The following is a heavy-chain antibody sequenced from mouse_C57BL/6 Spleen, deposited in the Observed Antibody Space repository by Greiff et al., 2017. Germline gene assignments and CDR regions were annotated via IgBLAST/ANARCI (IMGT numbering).Heavy chain of an antibody. V-gene: IGHV1-82*01. CDR3: ARGEKYSNDY. J-gene: IGHJ2*01. CDR2: IYPGDGDT. CDR1: GYAFSSSW. Sequence: VQLQESGPELVKPGASVKISCKASGYAFSSSWMNWVKQRPGKGLEWIGRIYPGDGDTNYNGKFKGKATLTADKSSSTAYMQLSSLTSEDSAVYFCARGEKYSNDYWGQGTTLTVSS. D-gene: IGHD2-5*01.